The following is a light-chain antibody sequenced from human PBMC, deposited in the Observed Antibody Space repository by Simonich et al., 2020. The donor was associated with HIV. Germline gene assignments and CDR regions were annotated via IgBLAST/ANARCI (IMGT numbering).Light chain of an antibody. CDR3: QQYYSTPLT. Sequence: DIVMTQSPDSLAVSLGERATINCQSSQSVLYSSNNNNYLAWYQQKPGQPPKLLIYWASTRESGVPDRFSGSGSGTYFTLTISSLQAEDVAVYYCQQYYSTPLTFGGGTKVEIK. V-gene: IGKV4-1*01. CDR1: QSVLYSSNNNNY. J-gene: IGKJ4*01. CDR2: WAS.